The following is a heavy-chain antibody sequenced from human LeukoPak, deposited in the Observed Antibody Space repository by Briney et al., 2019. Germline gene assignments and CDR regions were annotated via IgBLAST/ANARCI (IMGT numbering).Heavy chain of an antibody. CDR2: IYYSGST. Sequence: SETLSLTCTVSGGSISSYYWTWIRQPPGKGLEWIGYIYYSGSTNYNPSLKSRVAISVDTSKNQFSLKLTSVTAADTAVYYCARGVNSGYFDYCGQGTLVTVSS. J-gene: IGHJ4*02. V-gene: IGHV4-59*01. D-gene: IGHD1-26*01. CDR3: ARGVNSGYFDY. CDR1: GGSISSYY.